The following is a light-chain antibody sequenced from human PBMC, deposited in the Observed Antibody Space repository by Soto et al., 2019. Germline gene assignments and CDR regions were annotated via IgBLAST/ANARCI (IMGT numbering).Light chain of an antibody. CDR3: CSYAGNNKYL. CDR2: EVT. CDR1: SSDVGGYNY. J-gene: IGLJ1*01. Sequence: ALTQPPSASGSPGQSVTISCTGTSSDVGGYNYVSWYQQHPGEAPKLIIYEVTKRPSGVPDRFSGSKSGNTASLTVSGLHAEDEAAYHFCSYAGNNKYLFATGTKVT. V-gene: IGLV2-8*01.